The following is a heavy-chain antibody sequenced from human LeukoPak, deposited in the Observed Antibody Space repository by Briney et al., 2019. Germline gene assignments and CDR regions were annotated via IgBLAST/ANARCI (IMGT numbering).Heavy chain of an antibody. V-gene: IGHV1-2*02. CDR1: GYTFTGYY. D-gene: IGHD3-10*01. Sequence: ASVKVSFKCSGYTFTGYYMHWVRQPPAQGLEWMGWSNPNSGGTNYAQKFQDRLTMTRDTSISTAYMELSRLRSDDTAVYYGARGGLLWFGELRYFDYWGQGTLVTVS. CDR3: ARGGLLWFGELRYFDY. CDR2: SNPNSGGT. J-gene: IGHJ4*02.